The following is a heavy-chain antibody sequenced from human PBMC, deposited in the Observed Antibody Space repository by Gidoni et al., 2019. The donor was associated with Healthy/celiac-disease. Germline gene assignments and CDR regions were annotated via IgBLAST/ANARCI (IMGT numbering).Heavy chain of an antibody. Sequence: QVQLVQSGAEVKKPGASVKFSCKASGYTFTSYYMHWVRQAPGQGLEWMGIINPSGGSTSYAQKFQGRVTMTRDTSTSTVYMELSSLRSEDTAVYYCARVLSLTVPTRRYFDYWGQGTLVTVSS. CDR3: ARVLSLTVPTRRYFDY. D-gene: IGHD4-17*01. J-gene: IGHJ4*02. CDR1: GYTFTSYY. CDR2: INPSGGST. V-gene: IGHV1-46*01.